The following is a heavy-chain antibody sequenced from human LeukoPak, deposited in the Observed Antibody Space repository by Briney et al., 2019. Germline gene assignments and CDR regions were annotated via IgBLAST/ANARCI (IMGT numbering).Heavy chain of an antibody. CDR1: GFTVSSNY. CDR2: MYRGGST. CDR3: ARHRGYTYGAYDY. Sequence: GGSLRLSCAASGFTVSSNYMSWVRQAPGKGLEWVSLMYRGGSTYYADSVKGRFTISRDNSKNTLYLQMNSLRVEDTAVYYCARHRGYTYGAYDYWGQGTLVTVSS. V-gene: IGHV3-53*01. J-gene: IGHJ4*02. D-gene: IGHD5-18*01.